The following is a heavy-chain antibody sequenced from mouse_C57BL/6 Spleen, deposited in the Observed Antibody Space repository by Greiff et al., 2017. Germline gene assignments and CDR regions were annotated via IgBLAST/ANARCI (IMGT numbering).Heavy chain of an antibody. CDR1: GYSITSGYY. V-gene: IGHV3-6*01. J-gene: IGHJ2*01. CDR3: ARGPYFDY. Sequence: EVKLLESGPGLVKPSQSLSLTCSVTGYSITSGYYWNWIRQFPGNKLEWMAYISYDGSNNYNPSLKNRISITRDTSKNQFFLKLNSVTTEDTATYYCARGPYFDYWGQGTTLTVSS. CDR2: ISYDGSN.